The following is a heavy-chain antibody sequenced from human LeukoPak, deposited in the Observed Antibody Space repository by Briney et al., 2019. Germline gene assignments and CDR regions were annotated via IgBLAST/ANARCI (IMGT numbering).Heavy chain of an antibody. Sequence: SENLSLTCTVSGGSISSYYWSWIRQPPGKGLEWIGYIYYSGSTNYNPSLKSRVTISVDTSKNQFSLTLSSVTAADTAVYYCAREKVDTISGVVILEHDAFDIWGQGTMVTVSS. V-gene: IGHV4-59*12. J-gene: IGHJ3*02. CDR2: IYYSGST. D-gene: IGHD3-3*01. CDR3: AREKVDTISGVVILEHDAFDI. CDR1: GGSISSYY.